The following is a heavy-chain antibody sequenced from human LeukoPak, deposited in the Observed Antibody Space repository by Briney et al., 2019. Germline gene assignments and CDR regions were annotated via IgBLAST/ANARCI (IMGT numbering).Heavy chain of an antibody. J-gene: IGHJ4*02. D-gene: IGHD6-13*01. CDR2: INPSGGST. CDR1: GYTFTSYY. CDR3: ASDLVIAAAGTSSDDY. V-gene: IGHV1-46*01. Sequence: ASVKVSCKASGYTFTSYYMHWVRRAPGQGLEWMGIINPSGGSTSYAQKFQGRVTMTRDTSTSTVYMELSSLRSEDTAVYYCASDLVIAAAGTSSDDYWGQGTLVTVSS.